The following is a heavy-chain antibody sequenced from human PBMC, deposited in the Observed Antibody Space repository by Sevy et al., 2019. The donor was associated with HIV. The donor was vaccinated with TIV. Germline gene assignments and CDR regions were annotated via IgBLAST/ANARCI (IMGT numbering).Heavy chain of an antibody. CDR2: ISGNGVST. CDR3: AKDRVVVDSSCSYFYSELQH. D-gene: IGHD3-22*01. CDR1: GFTFRNFA. J-gene: IGHJ1*01. Sequence: GGSLRLSCTASGFTFRNFAMSWVRQAPGKGLEWVSTISGNGVSTYYADSVKGRFTISRDNSKSTLYLQMSSLRAEVTAVYYCAKDRVVVDSSCSYFYSELQHWGQGTLVTVSS. V-gene: IGHV3-23*01.